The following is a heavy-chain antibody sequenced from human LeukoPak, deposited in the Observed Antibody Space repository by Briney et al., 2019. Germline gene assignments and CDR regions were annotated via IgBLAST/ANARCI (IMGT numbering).Heavy chain of an antibody. CDR3: AREEATYYYDSSGFGD. J-gene: IGHJ4*02. CDR2: ICTSGST. Sequence: PSQTLSLTCTVSGGSISSGSYYWSWIRQPAGKGLEWIGRICTSGSTNYNPSLKSRVTISVDTSKNQFSLKLSSVTAADTAVYYCAREEATYYYDSSGFGDWGQGTLVTVSS. CDR1: GGSISSGSYY. D-gene: IGHD3-22*01. V-gene: IGHV4-61*02.